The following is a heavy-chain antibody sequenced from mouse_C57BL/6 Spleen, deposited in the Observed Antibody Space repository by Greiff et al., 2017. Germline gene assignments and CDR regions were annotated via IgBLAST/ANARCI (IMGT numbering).Heavy chain of an antibody. CDR1: GYSITSGYY. V-gene: IGHV3-6*01. Sequence: EVQLQQSGPGLVKPSQSLSLTCSVTGYSITSGYYWNWIRQFPGNKLEWMGYISYDGSNNYNPSLKNRISITRDTSKNQFFLKLNSVTTEDTATYYCARYDYDGRYYYAMDYWGQGTSVTVSS. J-gene: IGHJ4*01. D-gene: IGHD2-4*01. CDR2: ISYDGSN. CDR3: ARYDYDGRYYYAMDY.